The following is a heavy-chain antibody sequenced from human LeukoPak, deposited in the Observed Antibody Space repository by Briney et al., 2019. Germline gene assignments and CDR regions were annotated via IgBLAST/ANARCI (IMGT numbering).Heavy chain of an antibody. CDR1: EYTFSSYD. D-gene: IGHD3-22*01. CDR3: ARSAPDYYDSSGYGGHYFDY. Sequence: ASVKVSCKASEYTFSSYDINWVRQATRQGLEWMGWMNPNRGNTGYAQKFQGRVTITRNTSISTAYMELSSLRSEDTAVYYCARSAPDYYDSSGYGGHYFDYWGQGTLVTVSS. V-gene: IGHV1-8*03. CDR2: MNPNRGNT. J-gene: IGHJ4*02.